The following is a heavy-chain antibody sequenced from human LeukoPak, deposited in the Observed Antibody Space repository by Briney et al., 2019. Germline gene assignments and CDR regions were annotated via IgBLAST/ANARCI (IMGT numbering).Heavy chain of an antibody. Sequence: GGSLRLSCAASGFTFSSYSMNWVRQAPGKGLEWVSSISSSSSYIYYADSVKGRFTIPRDNAKNSLYLQMNSLRAEDTAVYYCARGIAVVSSPLFDYWGQGTLVTVSS. CDR1: GFTFSSYS. D-gene: IGHD6-19*01. J-gene: IGHJ4*02. V-gene: IGHV3-21*01. CDR3: ARGIAVVSSPLFDY. CDR2: ISSSSSYI.